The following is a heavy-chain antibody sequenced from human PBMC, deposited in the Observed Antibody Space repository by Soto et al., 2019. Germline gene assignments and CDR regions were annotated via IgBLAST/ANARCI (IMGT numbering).Heavy chain of an antibody. CDR3: AKALGELSPESFDY. J-gene: IGHJ4*02. CDR2: MSYDGNNQ. D-gene: IGHD3-16*02. Sequence: QVQLVESGGGVVQPGTSLRLSCAASGFTFSSYAMHWVRQAPGKGLEWVAIMSYDGNNQDYADSVKGRFTISRDNLKNTVHLQMKSLRVEDTDVYYCAKALGELSPESFDYWGQGVLVSVSS. V-gene: IGHV3-30*18. CDR1: GFTFSSYA.